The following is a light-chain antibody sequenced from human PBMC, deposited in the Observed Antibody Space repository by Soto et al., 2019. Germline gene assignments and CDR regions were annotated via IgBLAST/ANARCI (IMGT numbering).Light chain of an antibody. J-gene: IGKJ2*01. V-gene: IGKV3-20*01. CDR3: HCHGRSPSS. Sequence: EIVLTQSPGTLSLSPGERATLFCRASQSGGCNKLAWYQHNAGQTPRLLIYEATSRAPGVPDMLTRSVCGTDFALTISRLEPEDFAFYYCHCHGRSPSSFGQGTKGEVK. CDR1: QSGGCNK. CDR2: EAT.